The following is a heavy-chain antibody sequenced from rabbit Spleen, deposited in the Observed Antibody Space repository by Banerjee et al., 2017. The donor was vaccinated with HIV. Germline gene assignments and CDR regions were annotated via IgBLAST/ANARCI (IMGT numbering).Heavy chain of an antibody. J-gene: IGHJ4*01. CDR2: IYAGSSGNT. V-gene: IGHV1S40*01. CDR1: GFDFTSTYY. CDR3: ARDLTGIIGWNFYL. D-gene: IGHD1-1*01. Sequence: QSLEESGGDLVKPGASLTLTCKASGFDFTSTYYMCWVRQAPGKGSELIACIYAGSSGNTYYASWAKGRFTISKSSSTMVTLQMTSLTAADTAAYFCARDLTGIIGWNFYLWGPGTLVTVS.